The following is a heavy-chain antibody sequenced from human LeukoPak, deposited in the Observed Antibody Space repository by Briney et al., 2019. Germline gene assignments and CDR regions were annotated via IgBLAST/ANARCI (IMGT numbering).Heavy chain of an antibody. V-gene: IGHV4-34*01. CDR2: INHSGST. Sequence: SETLSFTCAVYGGSFSGYYWSWIRQPPGKGLEWIGEINHSGSTNYNPSLKSRVTISVDTSKNQFSLKLSSVTAADTAVYYCARAAGDYVGYFDYWGQGTLVTVSS. D-gene: IGHD4-17*01. CDR1: GGSFSGYY. J-gene: IGHJ4*02. CDR3: ARAAGDYVGYFDY.